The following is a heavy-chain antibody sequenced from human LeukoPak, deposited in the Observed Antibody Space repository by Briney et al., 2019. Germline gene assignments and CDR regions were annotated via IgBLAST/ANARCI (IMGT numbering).Heavy chain of an antibody. D-gene: IGHD3-22*01. V-gene: IGHV1-3*03. CDR1: GFPFTSYA. CDR3: AVGDYYYDTRFAY. Sequence: GASVTVSCKASGFPFTSYAIHWVRQARGQRLEWMGWVNADNSNTKYSQEFQGRVTITRDTSASTAYMDLNSLRSEDMAVYYCAVGDYYYDTRFAYWGQGTLVTVSS. CDR2: VNADNSNT. J-gene: IGHJ4*02.